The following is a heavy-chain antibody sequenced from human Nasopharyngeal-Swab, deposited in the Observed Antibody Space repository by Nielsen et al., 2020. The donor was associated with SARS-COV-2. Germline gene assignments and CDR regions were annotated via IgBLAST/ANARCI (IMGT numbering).Heavy chain of an antibody. CDR3: SRPGIAVAGTRGY. CDR2: IRSKGNNYAT. D-gene: IGHD6-19*01. V-gene: IGHV3-73*01. J-gene: IGHJ4*02. Sequence: GGSLRLSCAASGFTFSGSAIHWVRQASGKGLEWVGRIRSKGNNYATTYGASVRGRFTISRDDSKNTAYLQMNSLKTEDTAVYYCSRPGIAVAGTRGYWGQGTLVTVSS. CDR1: GFTFSGSA.